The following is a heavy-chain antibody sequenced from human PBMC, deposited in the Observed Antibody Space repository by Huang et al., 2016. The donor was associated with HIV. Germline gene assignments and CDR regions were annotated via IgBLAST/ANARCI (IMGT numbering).Heavy chain of an antibody. CDR1: GASISSGSYY. D-gene: IGHD2-15*01. CDR2: IYTSGST. CDR3: ATWPPGSQMRAFDI. Sequence: QVQLQESGPGLVKPSQTLSLTCTVSGASISSGSYYWTWIRQPAGKGLEWIGHIYTSGSTDYHPSLKTRVTISIDTSKNHVSLRLNSVTAADTAVYYCATWPPGSQMRAFDIWGPETMITVSS. V-gene: IGHV4-61*09. J-gene: IGHJ3*02.